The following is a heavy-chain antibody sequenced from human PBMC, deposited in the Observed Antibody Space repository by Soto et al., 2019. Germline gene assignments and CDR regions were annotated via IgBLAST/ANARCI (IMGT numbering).Heavy chain of an antibody. V-gene: IGHV3-23*01. J-gene: IGHJ6*02. CDR1: GFTFSSYA. CDR2: ISGSGGST. Sequence: GGSLRLSCAASGFTFSSYAMSWVRQAPGKGLEWVSAISGSGGSTYYADSVKGRFTISRDNSKNTLYLQMNSLRAEDTAVYYCASSSGSYYIGMDVWGQGTTVTVSS. CDR3: ASSSGSYYIGMDV. D-gene: IGHD3-10*01.